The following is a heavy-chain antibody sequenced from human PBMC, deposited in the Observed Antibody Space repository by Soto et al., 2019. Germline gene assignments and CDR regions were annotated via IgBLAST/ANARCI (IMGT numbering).Heavy chain of an antibody. CDR2: INPASTST. V-gene: IGHV1-46*01. D-gene: IGHD6-13*01. Sequence: QVQLVQSGAEVKKPGASVKVSCRTSGYTFTHYYIHWVRQAPGQGLEWLGIINPASTSTNYAQEFQGSVTLTMDTSPTTVYMELSGLRTEDTAFFYCARDLAAGDHWGQGTLVTVSS. CDR1: GYTFTHYY. CDR3: ARDLAAGDH. J-gene: IGHJ4*02.